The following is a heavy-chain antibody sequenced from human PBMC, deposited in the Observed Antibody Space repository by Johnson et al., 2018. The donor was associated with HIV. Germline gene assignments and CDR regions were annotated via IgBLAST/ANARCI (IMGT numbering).Heavy chain of an antibody. Sequence: MLLVQSGGGLVKPGGSLRLSCAASGITVNTNYMSWVRRAPGKGLEWVSVIFSVGNTYYADSVKGRFTISRDNSKNMLYLQMNSLRPEDTAVYYCARDGRDLATRGGFDIWGPGTVVTVSS. CDR1: GITVNTNY. CDR2: IFSVGNT. V-gene: IGHV3-66*02. D-gene: IGHD5-24*01. J-gene: IGHJ3*02. CDR3: ARDGRDLATRGGFDI.